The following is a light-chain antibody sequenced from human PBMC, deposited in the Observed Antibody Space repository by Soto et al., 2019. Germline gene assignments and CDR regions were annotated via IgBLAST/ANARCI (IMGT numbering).Light chain of an antibody. CDR3: CSFAGARVM. Sequence: QSALTQPASVSGSPGQSITISCTGTSSDVGSYYLVSWYQHHPGKAPKLIIYEDTKRPSGTSNRFSGSKSGNTASLTISGLQAEDEADYYCCSFAGARVMFGGGTKVTVL. CDR2: EDT. J-gene: IGLJ3*02. V-gene: IGLV2-23*01. CDR1: SSDVGSYYL.